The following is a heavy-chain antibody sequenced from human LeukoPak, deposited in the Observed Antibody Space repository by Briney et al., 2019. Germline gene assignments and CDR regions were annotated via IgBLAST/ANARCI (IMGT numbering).Heavy chain of an antibody. J-gene: IGHJ4*02. CDR3: ARGQRHIAAADY. D-gene: IGHD6-13*01. CDR2: MNPNSGNT. Sequence: ASVKVSCKASGYTFTSYDINWVRQATGQGLEWMGWMNPNSGNTGYAQKFQGRVTITRNTSISTAYMELSSLRSEDTAVYYCARGQRHIAAADYWGQGPLVTVSS. V-gene: IGHV1-8*03. CDR1: GYTFTSYD.